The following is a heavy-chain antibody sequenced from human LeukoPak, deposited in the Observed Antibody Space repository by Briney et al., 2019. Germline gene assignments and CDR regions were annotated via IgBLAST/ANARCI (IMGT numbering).Heavy chain of an antibody. CDR3: ARDLSGDYVGY. V-gene: IGHV1-2*02. Sequence: GASVKVSCKTSGYTFTGYYMHWVRQAPGQGLEWLGWINPNSGDTNYAQKFQGRVTMTRDTSISTAYMELSRLRSDDTAAYYCARDLSGDYVGYWGQGTLVTVSS. J-gene: IGHJ4*02. CDR1: GYTFTGYY. CDR2: INPNSGDT. D-gene: IGHD6-25*01.